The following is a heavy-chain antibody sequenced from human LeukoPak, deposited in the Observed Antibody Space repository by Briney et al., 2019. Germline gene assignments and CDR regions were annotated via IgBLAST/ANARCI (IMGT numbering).Heavy chain of an antibody. D-gene: IGHD5-12*01. CDR2: ISYDGSNK. J-gene: IGHJ4*02. CDR1: GFPFSSYG. V-gene: IGHV3-30*18. Sequence: PGRSLRLSCAASGFPFSSYGMHWVRQAPGKGLEWVAVISYDGSNKYYADSVKGRFTISRDNSKNTLYLQMNSLRAEDTAVYYCAKDHIVATIENDYWGQGTLVTVSS. CDR3: AKDHIVATIENDY.